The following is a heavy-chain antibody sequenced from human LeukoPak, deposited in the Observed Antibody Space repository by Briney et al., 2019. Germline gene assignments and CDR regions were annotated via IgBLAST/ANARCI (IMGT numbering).Heavy chain of an antibody. V-gene: IGHV1-69*05. CDR1: GGTFSSYA. Sequence: ASVKVSCKASGGTFSSYAISWVRQAPGQGLEWMGGIIPIFGTANYAQKFQGRVTITTDESTSTAYMELRSLRSDDTAVYYCARDLRDYCSSTSCWSAFDIWGQGTMVTVSS. CDR2: IIPIFGTA. D-gene: IGHD2-2*01. CDR3: ARDLRDYCSSTSCWSAFDI. J-gene: IGHJ3*02.